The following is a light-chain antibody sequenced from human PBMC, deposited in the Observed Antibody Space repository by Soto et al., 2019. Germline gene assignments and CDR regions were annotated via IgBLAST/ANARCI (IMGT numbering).Light chain of an antibody. V-gene: IGLV2-8*01. CDR1: SIEIGGYNF. CDR3: SSYAASNIWYV. Sequence: QSGWLHPPSSSGSLERSFTISGTGTSIEIGGYNFVSSYHHHPGKAPPLLIFEVTKRPSGVPARFSGSNSANTASLTVSGLQAEDEAAYYYSSYAASNIWYVFGTGTKVTVL. J-gene: IGLJ1*01. CDR2: EVT.